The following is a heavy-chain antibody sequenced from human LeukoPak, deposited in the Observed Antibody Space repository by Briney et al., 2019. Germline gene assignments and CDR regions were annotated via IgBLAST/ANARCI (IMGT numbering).Heavy chain of an antibody. D-gene: IGHD3-10*01. Sequence: PGRSLRLPCAASGFTFSSYAMSWVRQAPGKGLEWVSAISGSGGSTYYADSVKGRFTISRDNSKNTLYLQMNSLRAEDTAVHYCAKDTTGFGEFNYYYYGMDVWGQGTTVTVSS. CDR1: GFTFSSYA. CDR2: ISGSGGST. V-gene: IGHV3-23*01. J-gene: IGHJ6*02. CDR3: AKDTTGFGEFNYYYYGMDV.